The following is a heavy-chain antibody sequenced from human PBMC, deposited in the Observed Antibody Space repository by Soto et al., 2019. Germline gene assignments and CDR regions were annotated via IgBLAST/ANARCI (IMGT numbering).Heavy chain of an antibody. J-gene: IGHJ4*02. CDR3: ARGDLGYCSTGSCFLFDY. D-gene: IGHD2-15*01. Sequence: QLQLQESGSRLVKPSQTLSLTCAVSGGSISNGGYSWSWIRQPPGKDLEWIGYIFHTGTTYYNPSLKRRVTMSVDKSKNQFSLDLTSVTASDTAVYYCARGDLGYCSTGSCFLFDYWGQGTLVTVSS. CDR2: IFHTGTT. V-gene: IGHV4-30-2*01. CDR1: GGSISNGGYS.